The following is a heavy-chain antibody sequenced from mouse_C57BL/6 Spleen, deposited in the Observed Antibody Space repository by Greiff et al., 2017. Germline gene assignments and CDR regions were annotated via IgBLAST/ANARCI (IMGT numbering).Heavy chain of an antibody. CDR2: IWRGGST. D-gene: IGHD4-1*01. V-gene: IGHV2-5*01. CDR1: GFSLTSYG. Sequence: VQGVESGPGLVQPSQSLSITCTVSGFSLTSYGVHWVRQSPGKGLEWLGVIWRGGSTDYNAAFMSRLSITKDNSKSQVFFKMNSLQADDTAIYYCATLTGTDYYAMDYWGQGTSVTVSS. J-gene: IGHJ4*01. CDR3: ATLTGTDYYAMDY.